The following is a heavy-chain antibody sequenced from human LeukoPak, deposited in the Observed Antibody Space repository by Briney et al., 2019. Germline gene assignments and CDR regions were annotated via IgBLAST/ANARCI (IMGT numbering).Heavy chain of an antibody. V-gene: IGHV3-9*01. CDR1: GFTFDDYA. Sequence: SLRLSCAASGFTFDDYAMHWVRQAPGKGPEWVSGISWNSGSIGYADSVKGRFTISRDNAKNSLYLQMNSLRAEDTALYYCAKDSGYSYGSTPNWFDPWGQGTLVTVSS. CDR2: ISWNSGSI. J-gene: IGHJ5*02. CDR3: AKDSGYSYGSTPNWFDP. D-gene: IGHD5-18*01.